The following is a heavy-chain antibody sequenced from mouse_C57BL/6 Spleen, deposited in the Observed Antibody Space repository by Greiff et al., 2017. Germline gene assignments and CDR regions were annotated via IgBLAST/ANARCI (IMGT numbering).Heavy chain of an antibody. Sequence: EVQRVESGGGLVKPGGSLKLSCAASGFTFSDYGMHWVRQAPEKGLEWVAYISSGSSTIYYADTVKGRFTISRDNAKNTLFQQMTSLRSEDTAMYYCARGLTGTPEYAMDYWGQGTSVTVSS. CDR1: GFTFSDYG. CDR3: ARGLTGTPEYAMDY. D-gene: IGHD4-1*01. V-gene: IGHV5-17*01. CDR2: ISSGSSTI. J-gene: IGHJ4*01.